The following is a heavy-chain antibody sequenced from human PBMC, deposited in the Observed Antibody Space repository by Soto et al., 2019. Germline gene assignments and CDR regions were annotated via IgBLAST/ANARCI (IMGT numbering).Heavy chain of an antibody. D-gene: IGHD4-4*01. J-gene: IGHJ5*02. CDR3: AGGLRLQQNWFDP. Sequence: GGSLRLSCAASGFTVSSYSMNWVRQAPGKGLEWVSYISSSSSTIYYEDSVKGRFTITRDYAKKLLYQQMNSLRAEDTAVYYWAGGLRLQQNWFDPWDQGTLVTVSS. CDR1: GFTVSSYS. V-gene: IGHV3-48*01. CDR2: ISSSSSTI.